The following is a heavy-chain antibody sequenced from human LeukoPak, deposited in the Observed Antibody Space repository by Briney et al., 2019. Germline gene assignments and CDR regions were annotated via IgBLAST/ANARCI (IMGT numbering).Heavy chain of an antibody. V-gene: IGHV3-23*01. D-gene: IGHD3-22*01. J-gene: IGHJ4*02. CDR3: AKGLGYYDSSNPFGY. CDR2: ISGSGGST. Sequence: PGGSLRLSCAASGFTFSSYAMSWVRQAPGKGLEWVSAISGSGGSTYYADSVKGRFTISRDNSKNTLYLQMNSLRAEDTAVYYCAKGLGYYDSSNPFGYWGQGTLVTVSS. CDR1: GFTFSSYA.